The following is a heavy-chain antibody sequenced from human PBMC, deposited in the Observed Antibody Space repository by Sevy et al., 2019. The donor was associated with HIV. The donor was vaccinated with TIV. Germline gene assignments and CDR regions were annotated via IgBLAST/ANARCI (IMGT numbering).Heavy chain of an antibody. CDR2: IRSAGGI. V-gene: IGHV3-53*01. CDR1: GFNVNDNY. Sequence: GGSLRLSCLASGFNVNDNYMTWVRQAPGKGLEWVSLIRSAGGISYGDSVRGRFTISRDTSKNTVFLQMNSLRVEDTAVYYCARIPGCSRGISCPFENWGQGALVTVSS. J-gene: IGHJ4*02. D-gene: IGHD2-2*01. CDR3: ARIPGCSRGISCPFEN.